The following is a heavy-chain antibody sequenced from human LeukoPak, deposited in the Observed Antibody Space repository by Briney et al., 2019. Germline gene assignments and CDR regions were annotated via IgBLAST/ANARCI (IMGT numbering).Heavy chain of an antibody. CDR3: ARDYYDSSGPYFDY. CDR2: IYYSGST. V-gene: IGHV4-59*01. CDR1: GGSISSYY. D-gene: IGHD3-22*01. Sequence: SETLSLTCTVSGGSISSYYWSWIRQPPEKGLEWIGYIYYSGSTNYNPSLKSRVTISVDTSKNQFSLKLSSVTAADTAAYYCARDYYDSSGPYFDYWGQGTLVTVSS. J-gene: IGHJ4*02.